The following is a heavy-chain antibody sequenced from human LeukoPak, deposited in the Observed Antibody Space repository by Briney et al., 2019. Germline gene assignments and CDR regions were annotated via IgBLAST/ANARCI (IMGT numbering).Heavy chain of an antibody. D-gene: IGHD5-24*01. CDR1: GDSVSSGSYF. CDR3: VKMAEWFDP. CDR2: ISYSGST. J-gene: IGHJ5*02. Sequence: SETLSLTCTVSGDSVSSGSYFWSWIRQPPGTGLEWIGYISYSGSTSYNPSLKSRVTISVDTSKNQFSLKLSSMTAADTAVYFCVKMAEWFDPWGQGTLVTVSS. V-gene: IGHV4-61*01.